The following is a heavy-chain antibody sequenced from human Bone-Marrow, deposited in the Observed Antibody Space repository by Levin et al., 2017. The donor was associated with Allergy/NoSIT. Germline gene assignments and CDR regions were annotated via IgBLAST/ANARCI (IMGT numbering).Heavy chain of an antibody. D-gene: IGHD6-6*01. J-gene: IGHJ6*02. CDR1: GFSFKRYA. Sequence: GGSLRLSCAASGFSFKRYAMSWVRQTPVKGLEWVSTITDSGDRAFYADSVKGRFTISRDNSKDTLNLQMNSLRVDDTGLYYCATIEYSSSDRSFYGLDAWGQGTTVTVS. CDR3: ATIEYSSSDRSFYGLDA. V-gene: IGHV3-23*01. CDR2: ITDSGDRA.